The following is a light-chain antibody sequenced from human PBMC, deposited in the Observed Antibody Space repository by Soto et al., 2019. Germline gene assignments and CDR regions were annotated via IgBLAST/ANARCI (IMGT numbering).Light chain of an antibody. CDR3: VQRNDWPWT. J-gene: IGKJ1*01. Sequence: EIALTQSPAILSLSPGERATLSCRASQSVSTYLAWYQQKPGQAPRLLIYDTFNRATGIPARFSGSGSGTDFTFAISRLEPEDLAVYYCVQRNDWPWTSGQGTKVEI. V-gene: IGKV3-11*01. CDR1: QSVSTY. CDR2: DTF.